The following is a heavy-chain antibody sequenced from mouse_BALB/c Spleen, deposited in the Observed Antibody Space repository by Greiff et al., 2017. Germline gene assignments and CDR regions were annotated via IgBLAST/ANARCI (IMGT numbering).Heavy chain of an antibody. CDR3: ASSIYDGYYAFDY. CDR2: ISSGGST. V-gene: IGHV5-6-5*01. CDR1: GFTFSSYA. Sequence: EVKVEESGGGLVKPGGSLKLSCAASGFTFSSYAMSWVRQTPEKRLEWVASISSGGSTYYPDSVKGRFTISRDNARNILYLQMSSLRSEDTAMYYCASSIYDGYYAFDYWGQGTTLTVSS. J-gene: IGHJ2*01. D-gene: IGHD2-3*01.